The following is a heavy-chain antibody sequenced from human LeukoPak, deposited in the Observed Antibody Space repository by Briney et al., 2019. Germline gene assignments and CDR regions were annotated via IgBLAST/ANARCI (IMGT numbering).Heavy chain of an antibody. CDR3: ARDLGTGTTVYYYYYGMDV. V-gene: IGHV1-46*01. CDR1: GYTFTSYY. Sequence: GASVKVSCKAFGYTFTSYYMHWVRQAPGQGLEWMGIINPSGGSTSYAQKFQGRVTMTRDTSTSTVYMELSSLRSEDTAVYYCARDLGTGTTVYYYYYGMDVWGQGTTVTVSS. J-gene: IGHJ6*02. D-gene: IGHD1-1*01. CDR2: INPSGGST.